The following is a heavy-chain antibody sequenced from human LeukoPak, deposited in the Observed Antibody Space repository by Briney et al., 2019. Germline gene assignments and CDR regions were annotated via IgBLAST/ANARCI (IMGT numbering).Heavy chain of an antibody. CDR2: INHSGST. CDR1: GGSFSGYY. CDR3: ARLRTVTTRFDY. Sequence: SETLSLTCAVYGGSFSGYYWSWIRQPPGKGLEWIGEINHSGSTNYNPSLKSRVTISVDTSKNQFSLKLSSVTAADTAVYYCARLRTVTTRFDYWGQGTLVTVSS. D-gene: IGHD1-1*01. V-gene: IGHV4-34*01. J-gene: IGHJ4*02.